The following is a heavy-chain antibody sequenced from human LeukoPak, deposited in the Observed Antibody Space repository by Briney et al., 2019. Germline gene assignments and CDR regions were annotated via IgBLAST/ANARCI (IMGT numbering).Heavy chain of an antibody. CDR2: ISYDGSNK. V-gene: IGHV3-30*03. CDR3: ARSSGTHEGEFDY. J-gene: IGHJ4*02. Sequence: GGSLRLSCAASGFTFSSYGMHWVRQAPGKGLEWVAVISYDGSNKYYADSVKGRFTISRDNSKNTLYLQMNSLRAEDTAVYYCARSSGTHEGEFDYWGQGTLVTVSS. CDR1: GFTFSSYG. D-gene: IGHD1-26*01.